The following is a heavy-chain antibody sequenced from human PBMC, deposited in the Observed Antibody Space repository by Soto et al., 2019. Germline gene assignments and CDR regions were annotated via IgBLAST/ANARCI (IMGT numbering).Heavy chain of an antibody. CDR2: IIPILGIA. Sequence: QVQLVQSGAEVKKPGSSVKVSCKASGGTFSSYTISWVRQAPGQGLEWMGRIIPILGIANYAQKFQGRVTXTXVKSTSTAYMELSSLRSEDTAVYYCAMAVAGTWGRYWGQGTLVTVSS. D-gene: IGHD6-19*01. J-gene: IGHJ4*02. V-gene: IGHV1-69*02. CDR1: GGTFSSYT. CDR3: AMAVAGTWGRY.